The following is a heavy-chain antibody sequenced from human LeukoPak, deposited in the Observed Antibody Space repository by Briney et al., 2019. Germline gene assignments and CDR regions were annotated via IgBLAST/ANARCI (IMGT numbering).Heavy chain of an antibody. CDR1: GGSFSGYY. J-gene: IGHJ5*02. V-gene: IGHV4-34*01. CDR2: INHSGST. Sequence: PSETLSLTCAVYGGSFSGYYWSWIRQPPGKGLEWIGEINHSGSTNYNPSLKSRVTISVDTSKNQLPLKLSSVTSADTAVYYFARPHGERRAYNHMAVSGNWFDPTGQGTLVTASS. D-gene: IGHD6-19*01. CDR3: ARPHGERRAYNHMAVSGNWFDP.